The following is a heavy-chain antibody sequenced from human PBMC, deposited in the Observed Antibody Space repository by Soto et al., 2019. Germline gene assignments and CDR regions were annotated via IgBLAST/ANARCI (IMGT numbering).Heavy chain of an antibody. V-gene: IGHV1-18*01. CDR1: GYTFTSYG. J-gene: IGHJ4*02. CDR3: ARTLYSTSWYHI. Sequence: ASVKVSCKASGYTFTSYGISWVRQAPGQGLEWMGWISAYNGNTNYAQKLQGRVTMTTDTATSTAYMELRSLRSDDTAGYYCARTLYSTSWYHIWGQGTLVTSPQ. CDR2: ISAYNGNT. D-gene: IGHD6-13*01.